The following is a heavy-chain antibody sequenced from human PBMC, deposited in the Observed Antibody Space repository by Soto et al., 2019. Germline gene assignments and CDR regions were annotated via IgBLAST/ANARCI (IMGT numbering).Heavy chain of an antibody. D-gene: IGHD4-17*01. J-gene: IGHJ3*02. V-gene: IGHV1-3*01. Sequence: QVQLVQSGAEVKKPGASVKVSCKASGYTFTSYAMHWVRRAPGQRLEWMGWINAGNGNTKYSQKFQGRVTITRDTSASTAYMELSSLRSEDTAVYYCARRGDDYGDPDAFDIWGQGTMVTVSS. CDR2: INAGNGNT. CDR1: GYTFTSYA. CDR3: ARRGDDYGDPDAFDI.